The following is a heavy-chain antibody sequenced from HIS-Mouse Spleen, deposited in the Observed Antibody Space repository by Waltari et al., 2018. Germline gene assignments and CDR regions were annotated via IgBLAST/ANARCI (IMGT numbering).Heavy chain of an antibody. CDR2: ISYDGSNK. D-gene: IGHD5-18*01. J-gene: IGHJ4*02. Sequence: GLEWVADISYDGSNKYYADSVKGRFTISRDNSKNTLYLQMNSLRAEDTAVYYCARDSTDTAMVYYFDYWGQGTLVTVSS. V-gene: IGHV3-30*04. CDR3: ARDSTDTAMVYYFDY.